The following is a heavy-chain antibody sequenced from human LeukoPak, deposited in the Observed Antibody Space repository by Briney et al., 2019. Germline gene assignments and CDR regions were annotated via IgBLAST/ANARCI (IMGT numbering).Heavy chain of an antibody. Sequence: ASVKVSCKVSGYTLTELSMHWVRQAPGKGLEWVGGFDPEDGETIYAQKFQGRVTMTEDTSTDTAYMELSSLRSEDTAVYYCATGPLGGSYTVAFDIWGQGTMVTVSS. CDR1: GYTLTELS. J-gene: IGHJ3*02. V-gene: IGHV1-24*01. CDR2: FDPEDGET. CDR3: ATGPLGGSYTVAFDI. D-gene: IGHD1-26*01.